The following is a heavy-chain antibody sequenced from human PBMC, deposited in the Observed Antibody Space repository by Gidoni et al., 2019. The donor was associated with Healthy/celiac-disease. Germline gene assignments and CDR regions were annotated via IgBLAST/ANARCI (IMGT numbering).Heavy chain of an antibody. V-gene: IGHV2-26*01. D-gene: IGHD2-2*01. Sequence: QVTLKESGPVLVQPTETLTLTCTVSWFSLRNARIGLSWIRQPPGKALEWLAHIFSNDEKSYSTSLKSRLTISKDTSKSQVVRTMTNMDPVDTATYYCARMNIGYCSSTSCYGWFDPWGQGTLVTVSS. CDR3: ARMNIGYCSSTSCYGWFDP. CDR1: WFSLRNARIG. J-gene: IGHJ5*02. CDR2: IFSNDEK.